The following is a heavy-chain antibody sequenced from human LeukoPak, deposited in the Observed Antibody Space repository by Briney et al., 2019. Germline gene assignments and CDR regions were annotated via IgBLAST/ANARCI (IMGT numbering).Heavy chain of an antibody. J-gene: IGHJ4*02. CDR3: AGSIVVVPVFDY. V-gene: IGHV4-31*03. D-gene: IGHD2-2*01. Sequence: SETLSLTCTVSGGSISSGGYYWSWIRQHPGKGLEWIGYIYYSGSTYYNPSLKSRVTISVDTSKNQFSLKLSSVTAADTAVYYCAGSIVVVPVFDYWGQGTLVTVSS. CDR2: IYYSGST. CDR1: GGSISSGGYY.